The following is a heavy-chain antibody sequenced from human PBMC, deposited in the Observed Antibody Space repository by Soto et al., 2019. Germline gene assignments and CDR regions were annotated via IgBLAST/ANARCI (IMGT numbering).Heavy chain of an antibody. Sequence: ASMDVSTKASGYTFTIYAMPWVRQAPGQRLEWMGWINAGNGNTKYSQKFQGRVTITRDTSASTAYMELSSLRSEDTAVYYCARGYDFWSGYRNGFDYWGQGTLVTVSS. J-gene: IGHJ4*02. D-gene: IGHD3-3*01. CDR1: GYTFTIYA. CDR3: ARGYDFWSGYRNGFDY. CDR2: INAGNGNT. V-gene: IGHV1-3*01.